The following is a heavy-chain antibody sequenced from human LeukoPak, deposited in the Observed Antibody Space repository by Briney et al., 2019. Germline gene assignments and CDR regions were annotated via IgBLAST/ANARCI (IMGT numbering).Heavy chain of an antibody. CDR2: IYSTGSA. V-gene: IGHV4-59*10. D-gene: IGHD4-17*01. J-gene: IGHJ5*02. Sequence: PSETLSLTCAVYGGSFSGYYWSWIRQPAGKGLEWIGRIYSTGSANYNPSLESRVTMSVDTSENQFSLKLSSVTAADTAVYSCARVADYGDYVGGDWIDPWGQGTLVTVSS. CDR3: ARVADYGDYVGGDWIDP. CDR1: GGSFSGYY.